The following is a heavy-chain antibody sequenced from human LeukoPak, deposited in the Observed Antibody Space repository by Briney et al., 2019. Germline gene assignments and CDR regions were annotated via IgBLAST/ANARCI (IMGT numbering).Heavy chain of an antibody. J-gene: IGHJ3*02. CDR3: ARGDYGDYQPGPLPSDI. CDR2: IIPIFGTA. CDR1: GGTFSSYA. V-gene: IGHV1-69*05. D-gene: IGHD4-17*01. Sequence: ASVKVSCKASGGTFSSYAISWVRQAPGQGLEWMGGIIPIFGTANYAQKFQGRVTITTDESTSTAYMELSSLRSEDTAVYYCARGDYGDYQPGPLPSDIWGPGTMVTVSS.